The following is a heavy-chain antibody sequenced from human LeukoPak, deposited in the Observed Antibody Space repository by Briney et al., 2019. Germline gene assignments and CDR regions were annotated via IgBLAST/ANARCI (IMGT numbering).Heavy chain of an antibody. D-gene: IGHD1-26*01. CDR3: ARDNSVGDYAWWFDP. J-gene: IGHJ5*02. V-gene: IGHV1-46*01. CDR1: GYTFTNYY. CDR2: INPSGTTT. Sequence: AASVKVSCRASGYTFTNYYIHWVRQAPGQGLEWMGLINPSGTTTNYAQKFRGRVTMTRDLSTSTDYMELSSLRSDDTAVYFCARDNSVGDYAWWFDPWGQGTLVTVSS.